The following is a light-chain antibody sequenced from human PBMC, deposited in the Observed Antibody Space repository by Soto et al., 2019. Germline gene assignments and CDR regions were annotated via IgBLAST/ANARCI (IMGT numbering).Light chain of an antibody. CDR1: GGSIATNY. CDR3: QSHDSTNVV. J-gene: IGLJ2*01. V-gene: IGLV6-57*02. CDR2: EDD. Sequence: KFMLTQPHSVSASPGKTVTISCTGSGGSIATNYVQWHQQRPGSAPTTVIYEDDKRPSGVPDRFSGSIDRSSNSASLIISGLKTEDEADYYCQSHDSTNVVFGRGTKLTVL.